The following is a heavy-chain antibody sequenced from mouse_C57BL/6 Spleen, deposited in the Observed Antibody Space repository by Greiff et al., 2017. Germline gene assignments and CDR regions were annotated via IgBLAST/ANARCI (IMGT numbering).Heavy chain of an antibody. CDR1: GYSFTDYN. J-gene: IGHJ4*01. CDR2: INPNYGSP. D-gene: IGHD2-13*01. Sequence: VQLQQSGPELVKPGASVKLSCKASGYSFTDYNMNWVKQSTGQSLDWIGVINPNYGSPSYNQKFKGKATLTVDQSSSTAYMQLNSLTYEDSAVYYCANNDYVNYYAIDDSGEGTAVTVSS. CDR3: ANNDYVNYYAIDD. V-gene: IGHV1-39*01.